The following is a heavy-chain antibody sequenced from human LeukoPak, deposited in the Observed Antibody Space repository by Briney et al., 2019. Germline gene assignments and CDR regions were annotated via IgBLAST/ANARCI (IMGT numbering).Heavy chain of an antibody. V-gene: IGHV3-30*02. J-gene: IGHJ4*02. CDR3: ALASMVQGVTFDY. D-gene: IGHD3-10*01. CDR1: GFTFSSYG. CDR2: IRYDGSNK. Sequence: GGSLRLSCAASGFTFSSYGMHWVRQAPGKGLEWVAFIRYDGSNKYYADSVKGRFTISRDNSKNTLYLQMNSLRAEDTAVYYCALASMVQGVTFDYWGQGTLVTVSS.